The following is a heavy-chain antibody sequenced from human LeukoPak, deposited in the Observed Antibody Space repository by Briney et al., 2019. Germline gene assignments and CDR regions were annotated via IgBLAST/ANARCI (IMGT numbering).Heavy chain of an antibody. Sequence: GGSLRLSCAASGFTFDDYGMSWVRQAPGKGLEWVSGINWNGGSTGYADSVKGRFTISRDNAKNSLYLQMKSLRAEDTALYYCARSGNYDLLPGYYNYWGQGTLVTVSS. D-gene: IGHD3-9*01. CDR1: GFTFDDYG. CDR3: ARSGNYDLLPGYYNY. J-gene: IGHJ4*02. CDR2: INWNGGST. V-gene: IGHV3-20*04.